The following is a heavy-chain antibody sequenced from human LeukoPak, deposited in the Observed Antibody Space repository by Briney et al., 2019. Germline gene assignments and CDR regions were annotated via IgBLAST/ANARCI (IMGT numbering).Heavy chain of an antibody. CDR3: ARGPYSGDWHFDF. Sequence: SVKVSCKASGGTFSSYAISWVRQAPGQGLEWMGGIIPIFGTANYAQKFQGRVTMTRDTSTSTVSMELSSLRFEDTAVYYCARGPYSGDWHFDFWGQGTLVTVSS. CDR1: GGTFSSYA. J-gene: IGHJ4*02. CDR2: IIPIFGTA. V-gene: IGHV1-69*05. D-gene: IGHD6-19*01.